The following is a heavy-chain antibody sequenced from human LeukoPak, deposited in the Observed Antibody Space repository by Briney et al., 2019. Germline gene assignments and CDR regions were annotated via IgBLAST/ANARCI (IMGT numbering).Heavy chain of an antibody. D-gene: IGHD1-26*01. V-gene: IGHV4-61*01. CDR2: VYNSGTT. CDR1: GGSVSSANYY. J-gene: IGHJ4*02. CDR3: ARDTYSGTYAGSGAGY. Sequence: SETLSLTCTVSGGSVSSANYYRSWIRQPPGRGLEWIGYVYNSGTTSYNPSLKSRVTISLDMSKNQFSLKLPSVTAADTAVYYCARDTYSGTYAGSGAGYWGLGTLVTVSS.